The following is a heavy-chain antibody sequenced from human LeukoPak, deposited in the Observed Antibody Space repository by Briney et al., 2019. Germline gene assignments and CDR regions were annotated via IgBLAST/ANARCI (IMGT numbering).Heavy chain of an antibody. CDR1: GGSFSGYY. V-gene: IGHV4-34*01. D-gene: IGHD2-2*01. Sequence: PSETLSLTCAVYGGSFSGYYWSWIRQPPGKGREWIGEINHSGSTNYNPSLKSRVTISVDTSKNQFSLKLSSVTAADTAVYYCARGGYCSSTSCQIDYWGQGTLVTASS. CDR3: ARGGYCSSTSCQIDY. CDR2: INHSGST. J-gene: IGHJ4*02.